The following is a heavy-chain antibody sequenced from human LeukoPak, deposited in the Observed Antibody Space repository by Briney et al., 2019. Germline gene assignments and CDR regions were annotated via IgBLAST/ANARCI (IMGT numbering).Heavy chain of an antibody. CDR3: ARDPTGTEAFDI. CDR2: IYYSGST. J-gene: IGHJ3*02. CDR1: GGSISSYY. V-gene: IGHV4-59*01. Sequence: KPSQTLSLTCTVSGGSISSYYWSWTRQPPGKGLEWIGYIYYSGSTNYNPSLKSRVTISVDTSKNQFSLKLSSVTAADTAVYYCARDPTGTEAFDIWGQGTMVTVSS.